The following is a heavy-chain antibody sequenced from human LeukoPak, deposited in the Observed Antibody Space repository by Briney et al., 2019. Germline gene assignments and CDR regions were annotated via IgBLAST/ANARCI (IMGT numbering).Heavy chain of an antibody. D-gene: IGHD4-17*01. CDR2: ISGSGGST. V-gene: IGHV3-23*01. CDR1: GFTFSSYG. J-gene: IGHJ4*02. CDR3: AKDSPWTTVTCPLDY. Sequence: GGTLRLSCAASGFTFSSYGMSWVRQAPGKGLEWVSAISGSGGSTYYADSVKGRFTISRDNSKNTLYLQMNSLRAEDTAVYYCAKDSPWTTVTCPLDYWGQGTLVTVSS.